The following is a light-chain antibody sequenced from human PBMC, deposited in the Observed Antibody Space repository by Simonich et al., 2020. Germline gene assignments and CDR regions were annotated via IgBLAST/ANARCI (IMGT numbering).Light chain of an antibody. CDR2: DAS. CDR3: QQRSNWPPLT. CDR1: QSVSSY. J-gene: IGKJ4*01. Sequence: EIVLTQSPATLSLSPGERATLSCRASQSVSSYLACYQQKPDQAPRLLIYDASNRATGIPARFSGSGSGTDCTLTISSLEPEDFAVYYCQQRSNWPPLTFGGGTKVEIK. V-gene: IGKV3-11*01.